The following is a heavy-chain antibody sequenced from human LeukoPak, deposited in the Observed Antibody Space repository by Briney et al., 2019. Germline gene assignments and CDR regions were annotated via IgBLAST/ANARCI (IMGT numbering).Heavy chain of an antibody. V-gene: IGHV3-30-3*01. D-gene: IGHD6-6*01. CDR3: AREVPIAARTFDY. CDR1: GFTFSSYA. J-gene: IGHJ4*02. Sequence: GGSLRLSCAASGFTFSSYAMHWVRQAPGKGLEWVAVIPYDGSNKYYADSVKGRFTISRDNSKNTLYLQMNSLRAEDTAVYYCAREVPIAARTFDYWGQETLVTVSS. CDR2: IPYDGSNK.